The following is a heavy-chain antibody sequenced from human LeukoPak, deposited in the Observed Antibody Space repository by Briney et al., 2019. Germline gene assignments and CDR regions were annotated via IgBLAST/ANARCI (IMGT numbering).Heavy chain of an antibody. CDR2: IYGSGYT. CDR3: ARETSLAGFASGLGFNY. D-gene: IGHD6-19*01. Sequence: KPSETLSLTCTVSGGFIRGWYWSWIRQPPGKGREWIGNIYGSGYTNYNSSLKSRVTMSIDTSKNHFSLKLTSVTAADTATYYCARETSLAGFASGLGFNYWGQGILVSVSS. V-gene: IGHV4-59*01. J-gene: IGHJ4*01. CDR1: GGFIRGWY.